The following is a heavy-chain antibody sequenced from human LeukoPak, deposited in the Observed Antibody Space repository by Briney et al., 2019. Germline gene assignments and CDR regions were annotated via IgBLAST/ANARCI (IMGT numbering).Heavy chain of an antibody. CDR1: GGSISSSNW. J-gene: IGHJ4*02. Sequence: MASETLSLTCAVSGGSISSSNWWSWVRQPPGKGLEWIGEIYHSGSTNYNPSLESRVTISVDKSKNQFSLKLSSVTAADTAVYYCARDVRYCSSTSCYSLFNYWGQGTLVTVSS. CDR3: ARDVRYCSSTSCYSLFNY. CDR2: IYHSGST. D-gene: IGHD2-2*01. V-gene: IGHV4-4*02.